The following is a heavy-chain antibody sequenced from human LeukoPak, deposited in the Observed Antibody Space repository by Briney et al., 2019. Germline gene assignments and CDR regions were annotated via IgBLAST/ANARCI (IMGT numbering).Heavy chain of an antibody. CDR1: GFTFDDYA. V-gene: IGHV3-9*01. J-gene: IGHJ4*02. CDR3: AKDNEGSSGYPDY. CDR2: VSWSSGSI. D-gene: IGHD3-22*01. Sequence: GGSLRLSCAASGFTFDDYAMHWVRQAPGKGLEWVSGVSWSSGSIGYADSVKGRFTISRDNAKNSLYLQMNSLRAEDTALYYCAKDNEGSSGYPDYWGQGTLVTVSS.